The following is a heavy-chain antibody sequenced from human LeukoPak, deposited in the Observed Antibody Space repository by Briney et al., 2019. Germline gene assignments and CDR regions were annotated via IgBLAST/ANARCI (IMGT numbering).Heavy chain of an antibody. J-gene: IGHJ6*03. CDR2: LYSSGNT. V-gene: IGHV4-39*07. CDR3: ARVRCSGGSCPYYYYYYYMDV. D-gene: IGHD2-15*01. CDR1: GDSINTNSYS. Sequence: SETLSLTCSVSGDSINTNSYSWGWLRQPPGKGLEWIGTLYSSGNTYYTASLKSRVSITVDTSKNQFSLKLSSVTAADTAVYYCARVRCSGGSCPYYYYYYYMDVWGKGTTVTVSS.